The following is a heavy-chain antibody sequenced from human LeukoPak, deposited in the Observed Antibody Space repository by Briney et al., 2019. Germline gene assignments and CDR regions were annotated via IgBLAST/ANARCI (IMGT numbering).Heavy chain of an antibody. CDR2: ISTNGGST. D-gene: IGHD4-17*01. J-gene: IGHJ4*02. CDR3: ARATNYGAYDV. Sequence: GGSLRLSCAASVFTFSSYAMHWGRQAPGKGLEYGSAISTNGGSTYYADSVKGRFIISRDNSKNTLYLQMGSLRAEDVAVYYCARATNYGAYDVWGQGTLVTVSS. CDR1: VFTFSSYA. V-gene: IGHV3-64*02.